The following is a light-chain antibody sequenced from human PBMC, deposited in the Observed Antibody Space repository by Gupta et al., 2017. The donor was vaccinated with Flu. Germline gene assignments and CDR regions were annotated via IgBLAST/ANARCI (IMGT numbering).Light chain of an antibody. CDR1: QSLVHRNGNIY. CDR2: RVS. CDR3: MQGTYWPT. J-gene: IGKJ1*01. Sequence: DVVLTQPPLALPVTLGQPASISCRSSQSLVHRNGNIYLTWFQQRPGQSPRRLIYRVSNRDSGVPDRFSGSGSGTDFTLKISRVEAEDVGVYYCMQGTYWPTFGQGTKVEIK. V-gene: IGKV2-30*02.